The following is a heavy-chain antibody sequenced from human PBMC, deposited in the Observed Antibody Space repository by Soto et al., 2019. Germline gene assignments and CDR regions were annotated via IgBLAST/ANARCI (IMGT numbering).Heavy chain of an antibody. CDR2: MNPNTGNT. J-gene: IGHJ4*02. V-gene: IGHV1-8*01. CDR1: GYTFISFD. D-gene: IGHD6-25*01. Sequence: QVQLVQSGAEVKKPGASVRVSCQASGYTFISFDINWVRQATGQGLEWMGWMNPNTGNTGYEQKFQGRVTMTRNTSIGTAYMELSSLTCEDTAVYYCARRKERSGPYYLDSWGQGTLVTVSS. CDR3: ARRKERSGPYYLDS.